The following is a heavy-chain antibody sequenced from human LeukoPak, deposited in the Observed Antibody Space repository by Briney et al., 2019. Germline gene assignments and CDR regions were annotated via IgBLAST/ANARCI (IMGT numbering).Heavy chain of an antibody. CDR2: IRSKANSYAT. V-gene: IGHV3-73*01. CDR1: GFTFSGSA. CDR3: TRRSDTAAGTSAVDY. J-gene: IGHJ4*02. Sequence: GGSLRLSCAASGFTFSGSAMHWVRQASGKGLEWVGRIRSKANSYATAYAASVKGRFTISRDDSKNTAYLQMNGLKTEDTAVYYCTRRSDTAAGTSAVDYWGQGTLVTVSS. D-gene: IGHD6-13*01.